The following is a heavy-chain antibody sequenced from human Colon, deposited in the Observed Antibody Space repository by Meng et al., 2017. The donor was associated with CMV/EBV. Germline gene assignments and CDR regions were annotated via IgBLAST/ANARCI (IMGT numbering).Heavy chain of an antibody. CDR3: ARGLYGSGRHQIDY. V-gene: IGHV4-34*01. J-gene: IGHJ4*02. Sequence: VQLQQWGAGLLKPSETLPLTCAVYGGSFSGYYWSWIRQPPGKGLEWIGEINHSGSTNYNPSLKSRVTISVDTSKNQFSLKLSSVTAADTAVYYCARGLYGSGRHQIDYWGQGTLVTVSS. CDR2: INHSGST. CDR1: GGSFSGYY. D-gene: IGHD3-10*01.